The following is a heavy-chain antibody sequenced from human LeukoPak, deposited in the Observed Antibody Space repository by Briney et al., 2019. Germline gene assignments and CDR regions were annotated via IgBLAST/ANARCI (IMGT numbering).Heavy chain of an antibody. V-gene: IGHV4-34*01. J-gene: IGHJ4*02. CDR3: GRVKYYWSGATCAPPLDS. Sequence: SETLSLTCAVNGGSFGGYYWTWIRQPPGKGLEWIGEINHSGSNIYNPSLKSRVTMSVDTSKNQVSLKMTSVTAADTALYYCGRVKYYWSGATCAPPLDSWGQGTLVTVSS. CDR2: INHSGSN. D-gene: IGHD2-15*01. CDR1: GGSFGGYY.